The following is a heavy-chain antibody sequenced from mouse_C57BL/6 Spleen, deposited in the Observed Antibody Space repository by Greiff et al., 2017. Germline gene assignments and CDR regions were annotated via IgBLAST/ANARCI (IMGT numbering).Heavy chain of an antibody. J-gene: IGHJ3*01. Sequence: QVQLQQPGAELVKPGASVKMSCKASGYTFTSYWINWVKQRPGQGLEWIGDIYPGSGSTNYNEKFKSKATLTVDTSSITAYMQLSSLTSEDSAVYFCARGQHGRRGFAYWGQGTLVTVSA. CDR1: GYTFTSYW. D-gene: IGHD3-2*01. V-gene: IGHV1-55*01. CDR2: IYPGSGST. CDR3: ARGQHGRRGFAY.